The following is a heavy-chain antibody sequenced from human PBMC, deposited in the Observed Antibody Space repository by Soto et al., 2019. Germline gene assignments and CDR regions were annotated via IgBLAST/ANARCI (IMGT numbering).Heavy chain of an antibody. CDR3: ARDTQWLRLGFRADYYYYYGMDV. Sequence: QVQLVQSGAAVKKPGASVKVSCKASGYTFTSYAMHWVRQAPGQRLEWMGWINAGNGNTKYSQKFQGRVTITRDTSASTDYMELSSVRCEDTAVYYCARDTQWLRLGFRADYYYYYGMDVWGQGTTVTVSS. J-gene: IGHJ6*02. CDR2: INAGNGNT. D-gene: IGHD5-12*01. V-gene: IGHV1-3*01. CDR1: GYTFTSYA.